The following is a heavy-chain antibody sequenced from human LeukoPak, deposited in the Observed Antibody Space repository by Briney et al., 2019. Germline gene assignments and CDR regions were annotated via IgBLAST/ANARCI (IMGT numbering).Heavy chain of an antibody. Sequence: AETLTLTCAVYGCTFSGYYWSWIRQPPGKGLEWMGEINHGGSTNYNPYPKSRDTISVNTSKNQFSLKVSSVTAADTAVYYCAREMGDGDYNYGMDVWGQGTTVTVSS. CDR2: INHGGST. CDR3: AREMGDGDYNYGMDV. CDR1: GCTFSGYY. D-gene: IGHD1-26*01. V-gene: IGHV4-34*01. J-gene: IGHJ6*02.